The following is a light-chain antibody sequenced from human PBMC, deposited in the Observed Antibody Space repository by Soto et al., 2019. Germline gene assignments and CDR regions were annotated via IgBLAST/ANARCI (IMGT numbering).Light chain of an antibody. Sequence: QSVLTQPASVSGSPGQSITISCHGTSSDVGGYNYVSWYQHHPGKAPKLIIYDVTNRPSGVSNPFSGSKSGNTASLTISGLQPEDEADYYCSSYTTSNTRQIVFGTGTKVTVL. CDR3: SSYTTSNTRQIV. CDR2: DVT. V-gene: IGLV2-14*03. J-gene: IGLJ1*01. CDR1: SSDVGGYNY.